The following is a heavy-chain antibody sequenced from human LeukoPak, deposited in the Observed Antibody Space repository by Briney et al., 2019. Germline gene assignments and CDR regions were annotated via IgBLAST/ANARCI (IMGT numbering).Heavy chain of an antibody. CDR1: GGSISSYY. D-gene: IGHD3-3*01. V-gene: IGHV4-59*12. CDR2: IYYSGNT. J-gene: IGHJ3*02. Sequence: PSETLSLTCTVSGGSISSYYWSWIRQPPGKGLEWIGYIYYSGNTNYNPSLKSRVTISVDTSKNQLSLKLSSVTAADTAVYYCARPGDFWSGAIWGQGTMVTVSS. CDR3: ARPGDFWSGAI.